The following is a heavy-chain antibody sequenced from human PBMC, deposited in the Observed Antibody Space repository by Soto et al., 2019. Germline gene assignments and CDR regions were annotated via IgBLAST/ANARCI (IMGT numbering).Heavy chain of an antibody. CDR3: ARSGLVVMHLPHAFDI. CDR1: GYTFTGYY. J-gene: IGHJ3*02. D-gene: IGHD2-8*02. CDR2: INPNSGGT. Sequence: QVQLVQSGAEVKKPGASVKVSCKASGYTFTGYYMHWVRQAPGQGLEWMGWINPNSGGTNYAQKWHGGVTMTRDASISTAYMELRRLRSADTAVYYCARSGLVVMHLPHAFDIWGQGTMVTVSS. V-gene: IGHV1-2*02.